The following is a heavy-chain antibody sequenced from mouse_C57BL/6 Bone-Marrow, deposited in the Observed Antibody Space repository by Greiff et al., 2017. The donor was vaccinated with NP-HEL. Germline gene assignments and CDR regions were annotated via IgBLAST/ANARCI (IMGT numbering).Heavy chain of an antibody. Sequence: VQLKESGAELARPGASVKLSCKASGYTFTSYGISWVKQRTGQGLEWIGEIYPRSGNTYYNEKFKGKATLTADKSSSTAYMELRSLTSEDSAVYFCARDYGSSWDWYFDVWGTGTTVTVSS. D-gene: IGHD1-1*01. CDR2: IYPRSGNT. CDR3: ARDYGSSWDWYFDV. J-gene: IGHJ1*03. CDR1: GYTFTSYG. V-gene: IGHV1-81*01.